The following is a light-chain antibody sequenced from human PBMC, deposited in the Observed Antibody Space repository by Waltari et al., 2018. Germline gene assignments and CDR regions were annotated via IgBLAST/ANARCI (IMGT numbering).Light chain of an antibody. V-gene: IGLV1-44*01. CDR1: SPNIGSNT. CDR3: AAWDDSLNGFYV. CDR2: SNN. Sequence: QSVLPQPPSASATPGQTVTISCSGSSPNIGSNTVLRYQQLPGPAPELLIYSNNQRPSGVPDRFSGSKSGTSASLAISGLQSEDEADYYCAAWDDSLNGFYVFGTGTKVTVL. J-gene: IGLJ1*01.